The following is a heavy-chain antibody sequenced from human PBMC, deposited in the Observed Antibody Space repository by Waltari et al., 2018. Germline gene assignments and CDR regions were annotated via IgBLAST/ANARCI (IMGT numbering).Heavy chain of an antibody. V-gene: IGHV3-49*04. CDR3: SRVSASGDGMDV. Sequence: EVQLVESGGGLVQPGRSLRLSCTTSGFTFGAHALSWVRQAPGKGLEWVGFIRSKFYGGTTDYAASVKGRFTVSRDDSKSIAYLQMNGLKTEDTGVYYCSRVSASGDGMDVWGQGTTVTVSS. D-gene: IGHD3-16*01. J-gene: IGHJ6*02. CDR2: IRSKFYGGTT. CDR1: GFTFGAHA.